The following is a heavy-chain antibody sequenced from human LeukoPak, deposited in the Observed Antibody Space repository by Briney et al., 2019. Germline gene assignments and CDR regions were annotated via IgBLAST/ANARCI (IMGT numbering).Heavy chain of an antibody. J-gene: IGHJ3*02. D-gene: IGHD3-16*01. CDR1: GDSINNYY. CDR2: IYYSGST. V-gene: IGHV4-59*08. CDR3: ARRNVLTEGEAFDI. Sequence: PSETLSLTCTVSGDSINNYYWSWIRQPPGKGLEWIGYIYYSGSTNYNPSLKSRVTISVEKSKNQFSLKLDSVTAADTAVYYCARRNVLTEGEAFDIWGQGTMVTVSS.